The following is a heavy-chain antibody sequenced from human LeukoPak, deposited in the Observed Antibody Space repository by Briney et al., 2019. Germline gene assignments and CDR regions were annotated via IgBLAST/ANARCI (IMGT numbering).Heavy chain of an antibody. V-gene: IGHV3-66*01. CDR1: GFTFGDYA. Sequence: GGSLRLSCTASGFTFGDYAMSWVRQAPGKGLEWVSVIYSGGSTYYADSVKGRFTISRDNSKNTLYLQMNSLRAEDTAVYYCARDLRRYFDRDYFDYWGQGTLVTVSS. CDR2: IYSGGST. J-gene: IGHJ4*02. CDR3: ARDLRRYFDRDYFDY. D-gene: IGHD3-9*01.